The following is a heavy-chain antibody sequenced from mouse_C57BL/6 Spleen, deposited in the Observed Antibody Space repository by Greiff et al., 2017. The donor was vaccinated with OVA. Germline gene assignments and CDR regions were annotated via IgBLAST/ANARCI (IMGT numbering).Heavy chain of an antibody. CDR1: GYTFTSYW. CDR2: IDPSDSET. J-gene: IGHJ3*01. CDR3: ARWNWDGFAY. D-gene: IGHD4-1*01. Sequence: QVQLQQPGAELVRPGSSVKLSCKASGYTFTSYWMHWVKQRPIQGLEWIGNIDPSDSETHSNQKFKDKATLTVDKSSSTAYMQLSSLTSEDSAVYYCARWNWDGFAYWGQGTLVTVSA. V-gene: IGHV1-52*01.